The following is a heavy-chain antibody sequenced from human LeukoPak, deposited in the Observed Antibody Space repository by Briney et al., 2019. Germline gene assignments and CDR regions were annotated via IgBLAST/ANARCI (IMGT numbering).Heavy chain of an antibody. CDR1: GFTFSSYW. V-gene: IGHV3-7*01. D-gene: IGHD4-17*01. J-gene: IGHJ5*02. Sequence: GGSLRLSCAASGFTFSSYWMSWVRQAPGKGLEWVANIKQDGSGTYYVDSVRGRFTISRDNAKNSLYLQMNSLRAEDTAVYYCARDGSDGDLETWGQGTLVTVSS. CDR2: IKQDGSGT. CDR3: ARDGSDGDLET.